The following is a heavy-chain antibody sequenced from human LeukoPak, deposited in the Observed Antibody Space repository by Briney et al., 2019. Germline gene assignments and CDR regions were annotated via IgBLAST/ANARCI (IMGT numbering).Heavy chain of an antibody. Sequence: GGPLRLSCAASGFTFTGYTMGWVRQVPGKGLERVSGISGSGGSTYYVDSVKGRFTISRDNSKNTLFLQMNSLRADDTAVYYCAKDRSSSWDPFDYWGQGTLVTVSA. V-gene: IGHV3-23*01. CDR2: ISGSGGST. D-gene: IGHD6-13*01. CDR3: AKDRSSSWDPFDY. J-gene: IGHJ4*02. CDR1: GFTFTGYT.